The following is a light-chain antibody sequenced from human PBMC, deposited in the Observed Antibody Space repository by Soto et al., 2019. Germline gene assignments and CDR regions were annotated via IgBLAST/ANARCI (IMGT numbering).Light chain of an antibody. CDR3: SLYASSSTWV. J-gene: IGLJ3*02. CDR1: SSDVGGYNY. Sequence: QSVLTQPASVSGSPGQSITISCTGTSSDVGGYNYVSWYQQHPGTAPKLIIYEDSNRPSGVSNRFSGSKSGNTASLTISGLQAEDEADYYCSLYASSSTWVFGGGAKVTGL. V-gene: IGLV2-14*01. CDR2: EDS.